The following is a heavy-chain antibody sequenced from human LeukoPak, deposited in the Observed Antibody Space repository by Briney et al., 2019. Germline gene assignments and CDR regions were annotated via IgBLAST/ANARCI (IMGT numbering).Heavy chain of an antibody. D-gene: IGHD6-6*01. J-gene: IGHJ5*02. CDR2: IYSGGST. Sequence: GGSLRLSCAASGFTVRSNYMSWVRQAPGKGLEWVSVIYSGGSTYYADSVKGRFTISRDNSKNTLYLQMNSLRAEDTAVYYCARDSRIAARRGYWFDPWGQGTLVTVSS. CDR1: GFTVRSNY. CDR3: ARDSRIAARRGYWFDP. V-gene: IGHV3-66*01.